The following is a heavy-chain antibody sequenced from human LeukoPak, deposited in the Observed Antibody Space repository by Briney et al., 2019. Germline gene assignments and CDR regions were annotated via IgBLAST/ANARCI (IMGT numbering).Heavy chain of an antibody. CDR1: PGSMDSGLYY. Sequence: SETLSLTCAVSPGSMDSGLYYWTWIRQPAGKGLEWIGRISINGGTAYNPSLRSRVTITVDTSNNHLSLKLTSVTAADTAVYYCARETKDIYSPSWGLYDTYYYIGAWGKGTTVTVSS. D-gene: IGHD5/OR15-5a*01. CDR3: ARETKDIYSPSWGLYDTYYYIGA. CDR2: ISINGGT. V-gene: IGHV4-61*02. J-gene: IGHJ6*03.